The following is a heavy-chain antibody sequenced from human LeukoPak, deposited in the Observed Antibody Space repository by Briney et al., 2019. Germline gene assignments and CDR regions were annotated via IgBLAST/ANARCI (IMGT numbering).Heavy chain of an antibody. CDR2: ISSSSSCI. D-gene: IGHD3-16*02. CDR3: ARHRTASDY. Sequence: PSETLSLTCTVSGYSISSGYYWGWIRQPPGKGLEWVSSISSSSSCIYYADSVKGRFTFSRDNAKNSLYLQMNSLRAEDTAVYYCARHRTASDYWGQGTLVTVSS. V-gene: IGHV3-21*01. CDR1: GYSISSGYY. J-gene: IGHJ4*02.